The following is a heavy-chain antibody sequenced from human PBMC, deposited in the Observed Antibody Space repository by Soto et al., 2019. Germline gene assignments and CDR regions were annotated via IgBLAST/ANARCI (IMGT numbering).Heavy chain of an antibody. D-gene: IGHD3-3*01. V-gene: IGHV1-18*01. Sequence: ASVKVSCKASGYTFTSYCVSWVRQAPGQGLEWMGWISAYNGNTNYAQKLQGRVTMTTDTSTSTAYMELRSLRSDDTAVYYCARGPMYYDFWSGYYSYWGQGTLVTVSS. CDR3: ARGPMYYDFWSGYYSY. J-gene: IGHJ4*02. CDR2: ISAYNGNT. CDR1: GYTFTSYC.